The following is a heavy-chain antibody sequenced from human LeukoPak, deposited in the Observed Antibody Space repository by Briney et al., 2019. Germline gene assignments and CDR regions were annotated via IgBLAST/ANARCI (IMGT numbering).Heavy chain of an antibody. CDR3: ARGSDWYGFFDI. V-gene: IGHV4-59*01. J-gene: IGHJ3*02. D-gene: IGHD3/OR15-3a*01. CDR2: ISYSGST. Sequence: SETLSLTCTVSGGSISSYYWSWIRQPPGKGLEWIGYISYSGSTNYNPSLKSRVTISVDTSKNQFSLKVRSVTAADTAVYYCARGSDWYGFFDIWGQGTMVSVSS. CDR1: GGSISSYY.